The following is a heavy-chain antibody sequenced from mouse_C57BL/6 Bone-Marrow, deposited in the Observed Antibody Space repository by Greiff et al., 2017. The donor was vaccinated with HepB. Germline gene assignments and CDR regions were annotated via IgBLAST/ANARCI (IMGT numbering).Heavy chain of an antibody. J-gene: IGHJ2*01. Sequence: VQLQQSGPELVKPGASVKISCKASGYAFSSSWMNWVKQRPGKGLEWIGRIYPGDGDTNYNGKFKGKATLTADKSSSTAYMQLSSLTSDDSAVYFCARGGFYYYGSSYFDYWGQGTTLTVSS. CDR3: ARGGFYYYGSSYFDY. CDR2: IYPGDGDT. V-gene: IGHV1-82*01. CDR1: GYAFSSSW. D-gene: IGHD1-1*01.